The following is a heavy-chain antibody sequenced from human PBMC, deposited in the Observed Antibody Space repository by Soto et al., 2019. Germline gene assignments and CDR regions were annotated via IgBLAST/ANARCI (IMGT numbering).Heavy chain of an antibody. V-gene: IGHV4-59*01. CDR3: GRVGGLAAHAIDY. D-gene: IGHD3-16*01. CDR1: GGSINDFS. CDR2: ICYGGRT. J-gene: IGHJ4*02. Sequence: SETLSLTCTVSGGSINDFSWSWIRQPPGKGLEWVGDICYGGRTDYNPSIKRRVTITVDTSNNKFAFKLRSVTAADTAVYYCGRVGGLAAHAIDYWGQGTLVTVSS.